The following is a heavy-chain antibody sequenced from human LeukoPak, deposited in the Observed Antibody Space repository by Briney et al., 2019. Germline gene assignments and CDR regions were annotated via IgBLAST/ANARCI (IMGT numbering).Heavy chain of an antibody. J-gene: IGHJ4*02. D-gene: IGHD3-9*01. CDR3: ASSEGDMTAFDY. CDR2: MNPNSGNT. Sequence: ASVKVSCKASGYTFTSYDINWVRQATRQGLEWMGGMNPNSGNTGYAQKLQGRVTMTRNTSISTAYMELSSLRSEDTAVYYCASSEGDMTAFDYWGQGTLVTVSS. V-gene: IGHV1-8*01. CDR1: GYTFTSYD.